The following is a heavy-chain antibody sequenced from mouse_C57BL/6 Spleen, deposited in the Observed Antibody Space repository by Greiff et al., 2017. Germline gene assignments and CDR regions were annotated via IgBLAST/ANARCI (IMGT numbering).Heavy chain of an antibody. V-gene: IGHV1-54*01. CDR2: INPGSGGT. CDR3: ARAYGSRGYFDY. CDR1: GYAFTNYL. D-gene: IGHD1-1*01. J-gene: IGHJ2*01. Sequence: VQLQQSGAELVRPGTSVKVSCKASGYAFTNYLIEWVKQRPGQGLEWIGVINPGSGGTNYNEKFKGKATLTADKSSSTAYMQLSSLPSEDSAVYFCARAYGSRGYFDYWGQGTTLTVSS.